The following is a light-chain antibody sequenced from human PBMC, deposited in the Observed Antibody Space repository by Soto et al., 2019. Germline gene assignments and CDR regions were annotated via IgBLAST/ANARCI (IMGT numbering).Light chain of an antibody. CDR3: AAWDDSLNGPL. Sequence: QSVLTQPPSASGTPGQRVTISCSGSSSNIGSNTVNWYQQLPGTAPTLLIYSNNQRPSGVPDRFSGSKSGTSASLAVNGLQAGDEADYYCAAWDDSLNGPLFGGGTKVTV. CDR2: SNN. J-gene: IGLJ3*02. V-gene: IGLV1-44*01. CDR1: SSNIGSNT.